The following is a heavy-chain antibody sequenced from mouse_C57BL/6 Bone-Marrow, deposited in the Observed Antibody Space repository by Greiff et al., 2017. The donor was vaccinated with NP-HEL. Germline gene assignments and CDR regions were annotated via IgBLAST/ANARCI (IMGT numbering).Heavy chain of an antibody. Sequence: EVMLVESGGGLVKPGGSLKLSCAASGFTFSSYAMSWVRQTPEKRLEWVATISDGGSYTYYPDTVKGRFTLSRDNAKNNLYLQMSHLKSEDKAMYYCARDKLLLPYSAMDYWGQGTSVNVSS. CDR2: ISDGGSYT. CDR1: GFTFSSYA. J-gene: IGHJ4*01. V-gene: IGHV5-4*01. D-gene: IGHD1-1*01. CDR3: ARDKLLLPYSAMDY.